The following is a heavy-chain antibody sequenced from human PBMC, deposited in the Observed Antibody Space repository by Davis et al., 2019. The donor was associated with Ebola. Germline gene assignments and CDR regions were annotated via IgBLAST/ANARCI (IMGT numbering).Heavy chain of an antibody. Sequence: MPSETLSLTCTVSGGSIISSSSYWSWIRQPPGKGLEWIGEINHSGSTNYNPSLKSRVTISVDTSKNQFSLKLSSVTAADTAVYYCARRGVVAATRIDYWGQGTLVTVSS. CDR1: GGSIISSSSY. V-gene: IGHV4-39*07. CDR2: INHSGST. CDR3: ARRGVVAATRIDY. J-gene: IGHJ4*02. D-gene: IGHD2-15*01.